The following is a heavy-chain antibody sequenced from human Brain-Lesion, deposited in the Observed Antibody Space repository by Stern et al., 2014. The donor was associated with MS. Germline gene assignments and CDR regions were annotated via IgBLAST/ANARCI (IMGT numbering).Heavy chain of an antibody. CDR3: ARFEARITRYYDGMDV. V-gene: IGHV4-61*02. CDR1: GGSISSGSYY. J-gene: IGHJ6*02. CDR2: IYTSGST. D-gene: IGHD1-20*01. Sequence: QVQLQESGPGLVKPSQTLSLTCTVSGGSISSGSYYWSWIRQPAGKGLEWIGQIYTSGSTNYKPSLKGRVTMPLNTSKNQFPLNVISVTAADTAVYYCARFEARITRYYDGMDVWGQGTTVTVSS.